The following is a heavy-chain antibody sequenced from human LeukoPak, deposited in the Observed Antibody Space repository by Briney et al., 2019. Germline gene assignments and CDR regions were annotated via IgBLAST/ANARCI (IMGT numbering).Heavy chain of an antibody. J-gene: IGHJ5*02. D-gene: IGHD2-15*01. CDR3: ARVIQRRGYCNGGSCYSAANWFDP. Sequence: SQTLSLTCTVSGGSISSGGYYWSWIRQHPGKGLEWIGYIYYSGSTYYNPSLKSRVTISVDTSKNQFSLKLSSVTAADTAVYYCARVIQRRGYCNGGSCYSAANWFDPWGQGTLVTLSS. CDR1: GGSISSGGYY. V-gene: IGHV4-31*03. CDR2: IYYSGST.